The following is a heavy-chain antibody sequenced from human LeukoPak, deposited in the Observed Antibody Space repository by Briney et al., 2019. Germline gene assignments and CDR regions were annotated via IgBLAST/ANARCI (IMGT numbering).Heavy chain of an antibody. J-gene: IGHJ6*04. D-gene: IGHD2-21*01. Sequence: SETLSLTCTVSGGSISSSSYYWGWIRQPPGKGLEWIGSISYSGSTYYNPSLKSRVTISVDTSKNQFSLKLSSVTAADTAVYYCARRQHIVVAVMDVWGKGTTVTVSS. V-gene: IGHV4-39*07. CDR3: ARRQHIVVAVMDV. CDR2: ISYSGST. CDR1: GGSISSSSYY.